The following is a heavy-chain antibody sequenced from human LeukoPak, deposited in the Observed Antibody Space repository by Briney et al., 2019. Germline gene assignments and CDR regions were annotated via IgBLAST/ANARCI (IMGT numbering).Heavy chain of an antibody. CDR1: GFTFSSYA. CDR3: AKGTCGSTSCHYSYYYYMDV. D-gene: IGHD2-2*01. CDR2: ISYDGSNK. J-gene: IGHJ6*03. Sequence: GGSLRLSCAASGFTFSSYAMHWVRQAPGKGLEWVAVISYDGSNKYYADSVKGRFTISRDNSKNTLYVQMNSLRSEDTGVYYCAKGTCGSTSCHYSYYYYMDVWGKGTTVTVSS. V-gene: IGHV3-30-3*01.